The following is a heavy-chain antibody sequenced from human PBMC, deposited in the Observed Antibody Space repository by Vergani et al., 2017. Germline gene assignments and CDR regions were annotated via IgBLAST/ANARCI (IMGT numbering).Heavy chain of an antibody. J-gene: IGHJ4*02. CDR3: AKHFRGWGIDY. D-gene: IGHD1-26*01. V-gene: IGHV3-30*02. CDR2: IQCDGSHQ. CDR1: GFNLSNYD. Sequence: QVQLVESGGGVVQRGGSLRLSCATSGFNLSNYDMQWIRQGPGKGLEFVAFIQCDGSHQYYADSVKGRFTLSRDFSKNTLYLQMNSLRTDDTATYYCAKHFRGWGIDYWGQGTQVIVSS.